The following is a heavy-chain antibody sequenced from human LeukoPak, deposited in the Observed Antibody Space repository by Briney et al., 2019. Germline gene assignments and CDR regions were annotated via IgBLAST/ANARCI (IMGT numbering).Heavy chain of an antibody. CDR2: ISRTGGTK. Sequence: GGSLRLSCAASGFTFSAYGMQWVRQAPGKGLEWLAVISRTGGTKYYADSVKGRFTVSRDNAGNTLYLQMNSLRPEDTAVYYCAKEVGYNYAPLDYWGLGTLVTVSS. CDR1: GFTFSAYG. CDR3: AKEVGYNYAPLDY. J-gene: IGHJ4*02. V-gene: IGHV3-30*18. D-gene: IGHD5-18*01.